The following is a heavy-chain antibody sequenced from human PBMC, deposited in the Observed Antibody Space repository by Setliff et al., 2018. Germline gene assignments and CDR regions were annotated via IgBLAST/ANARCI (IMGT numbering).Heavy chain of an antibody. CDR1: GFTFNTYA. CDR2: ISATGSNT. D-gene: IGHD1-1*01. J-gene: IGHJ4*02. CDR3: AKGFQGKNVGTFDS. V-gene: IGHV3-23*01. Sequence: GGSLRLSCAASGFTFNTYAMSWVRQAPGRGLEWVSGISATGSNTYYADSVKGWFTISRDNSKSTLFLQMSSLRAEDTAFYYCAKGFQGKNVGTFDSWGQGILVTVSS.